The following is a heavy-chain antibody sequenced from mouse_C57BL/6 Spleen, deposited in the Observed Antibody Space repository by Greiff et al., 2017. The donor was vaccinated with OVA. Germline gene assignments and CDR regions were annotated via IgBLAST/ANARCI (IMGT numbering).Heavy chain of an antibody. J-gene: IGHJ4*01. V-gene: IGHV1-18*01. CDR1: GYTFTDYN. Sequence: VQLQQSGPELVKPGASVKIPCKASGYTFTDYNMDWVKQSHGKSLEWIGDINPNNGGTIYNQKFKGKATLTVDKSSSTAYMELRSLTSEDTAVYYCARGSNYFLYAMDYWGQGTSVTVSS. CDR2: INPNNGGT. D-gene: IGHD2-5*01. CDR3: ARGSNYFLYAMDY.